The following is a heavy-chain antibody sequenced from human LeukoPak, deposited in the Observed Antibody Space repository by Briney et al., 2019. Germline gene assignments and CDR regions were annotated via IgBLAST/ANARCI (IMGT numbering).Heavy chain of an antibody. D-gene: IGHD3-10*01. CDR1: GFTFTSYS. CDR3: ARRWLGDPYGMDV. CDR2: LGGLSESV. J-gene: IGHJ6*02. V-gene: IGHV3-23*01. Sequence: GGSLRLSCAASGFTFTSYSMNWVRQAPGKGLEWVSILGGLSESVYYPDSVKGRFTVSRDNSKDTLYLEINSLRGEDTATYYCARRWLGDPYGMDVWGQGTTVTVSS.